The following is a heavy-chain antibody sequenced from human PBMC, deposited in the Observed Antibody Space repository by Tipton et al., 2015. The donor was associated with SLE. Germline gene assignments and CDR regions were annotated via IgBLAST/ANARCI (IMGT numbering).Heavy chain of an antibody. CDR3: ARGRTYYDYDY. J-gene: IGHJ4*02. D-gene: IGHD3-3*01. Sequence: TLSLTCSVSGGSISSDDYYWTWIRQPAGKGLEWIGYIYTSGSTNYNPSLKSRVTISVDTSKNQFSLKLSSVTAADTAVYYCARGRTYYDYDYWGQGTLVTVSS. V-gene: IGHV4-61*09. CDR2: IYTSGST. CDR1: GGSISSDDYY.